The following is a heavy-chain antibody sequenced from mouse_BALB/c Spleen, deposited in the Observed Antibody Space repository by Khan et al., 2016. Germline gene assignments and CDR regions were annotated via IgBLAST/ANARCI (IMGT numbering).Heavy chain of an antibody. V-gene: IGHV3-2*02. Sequence: EVQLEESGPGLVKPSQSLSLTCTVTGYSITSDYAWNWIRQFPGNKMEWMGYISYSGSTSYNPSLKSRISITRDTSKNLFFLQLNTVTTEDTATYYCARWVIPNYFDYWGHGPTLTVSS. CDR3: ARWVIPNYFDY. CDR2: ISYSGST. CDR1: GYSITSDYA. D-gene: IGHD2-4*01. J-gene: IGHJ2*01.